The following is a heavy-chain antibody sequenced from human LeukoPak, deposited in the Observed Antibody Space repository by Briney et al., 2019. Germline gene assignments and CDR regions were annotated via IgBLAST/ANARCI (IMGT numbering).Heavy chain of an antibody. V-gene: IGHV3-30*03. CDR2: ISYDGSNK. CDR3: ARVRPRALFMDV. Sequence: GGSLRLSCAASGFTFSSYGMHWVRQAPGKGLEWVAVISYDGSNKCYADSVKGRFTISRDNSKNTLYLQMNSLRAEDTAVYYCARVRPRALFMDVWGKGTTVTISS. D-gene: IGHD3-10*01. J-gene: IGHJ6*03. CDR1: GFTFSSYG.